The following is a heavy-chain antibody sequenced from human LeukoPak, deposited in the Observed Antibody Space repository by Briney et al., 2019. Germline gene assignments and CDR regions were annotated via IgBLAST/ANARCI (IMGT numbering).Heavy chain of an antibody. J-gene: IGHJ4*02. Sequence: GGSLRLSCAASGFTFSSYAMSWVRQAPGKGLEWVSAISGSGGSTYYADSVKGRFTISRDNSKNTLYLQMNSLRAEDTALYYCAKDLVPYDFWSGFDYWGQGTLVTVSS. CDR3: AKDLVPYDFWSGFDY. D-gene: IGHD3-3*01. CDR1: GFTFSSYA. CDR2: ISGSGGST. V-gene: IGHV3-23*01.